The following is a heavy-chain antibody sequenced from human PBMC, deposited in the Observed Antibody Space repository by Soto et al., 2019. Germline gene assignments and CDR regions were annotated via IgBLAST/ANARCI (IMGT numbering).Heavy chain of an antibody. J-gene: IGHJ4*02. CDR1: GFIFSAYG. V-gene: IGHV3-33*01. CDR3: ARGGRTSGWEYDFDS. Sequence: QGHLVESGGGVVQPGESLRLSCAASGFIFSAYGIHWVRQAPGKGLDWVTLIWFDGSNTYYADSVKGRFTISRDNARNTVYLQMNSLRTEDTAVYYCARGGRTSGWEYDFDSWGQGTLVTVSS. D-gene: IGHD6-19*01. CDR2: IWFDGSNT.